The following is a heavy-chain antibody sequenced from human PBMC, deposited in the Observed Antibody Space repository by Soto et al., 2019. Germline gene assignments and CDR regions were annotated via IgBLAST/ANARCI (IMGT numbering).Heavy chain of an antibody. J-gene: IGHJ3*02. V-gene: IGHV3-66*01. CDR1: GFTVSSNY. CDR3: ARDKGEMATPAAFDI. CDR2: IYSGGST. Sequence: PGGSLRLSCAASGFTVSSNYMSWVRQAPGKGLEWVSVIYSGGSTYYADSVKGRFTISRDNSKNTLYLQMNSLRAEDTAVYYCARDKGEMATPAAFDIWGQGTMVTVSS. D-gene: IGHD5-12*01.